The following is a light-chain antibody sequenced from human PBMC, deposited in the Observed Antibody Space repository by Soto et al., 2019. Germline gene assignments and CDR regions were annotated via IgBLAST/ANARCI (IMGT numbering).Light chain of an antibody. J-gene: IGLJ1*01. V-gene: IGLV2-8*01. CDR1: SSDVGGYNY. CDR3: SSYAGSQGV. CDR2: EVS. Sequence: QSVLTQPPSASGSPGQSVTISCTGTSSDVGGYNYVSWYQQHPGKAPKLMIYEVSKRPSGVPDRFSGSKSGNTASLTVSGLQAEDEADYYCSSYAGSQGVFGPGTKLTVL.